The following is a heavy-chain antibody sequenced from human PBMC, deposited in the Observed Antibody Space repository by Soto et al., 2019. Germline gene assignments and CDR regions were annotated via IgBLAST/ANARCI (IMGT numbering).Heavy chain of an antibody. CDR1: GYIFSNYG. J-gene: IGHJ6*03. CDR2: IWYDGNSK. CDR3: ARDPPPESDDYYYFSMDV. V-gene: IGHV3-33*01. Sequence: QVQLVESGGGVVQPGRSLRLSCAASGYIFSNYGMHWVRQAPGKGLEWVANIWYDGNSKFYADSVKGRFTISRDDSKNKVYLQMSSLRAEDTAVYYCARDPPPESDDYYYFSMDVWGKGTTVTVSS.